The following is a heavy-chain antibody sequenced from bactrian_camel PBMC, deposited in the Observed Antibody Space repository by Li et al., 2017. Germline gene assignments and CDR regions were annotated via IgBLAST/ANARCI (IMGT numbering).Heavy chain of an antibody. CDR1: GDTASTYF. V-gene: IGHV3S57*01. CDR3: AVLSQFNHCRGVVVGIWQQYAS. J-gene: IGHJ4*01. D-gene: IGHD6*01. CDR2: IDSDGK. Sequence: VQLVESGGGAVQAGGSLRLSCTASGDTASTYFRIHCMGWFRQFPGKDREGVAHIDSDGKWYAESLKGRSTISADDANNTLDLQIDSLQPEDTAMYYCAVLSQFNHCRGVVVGIWQQYASWGQGTQVTVS.